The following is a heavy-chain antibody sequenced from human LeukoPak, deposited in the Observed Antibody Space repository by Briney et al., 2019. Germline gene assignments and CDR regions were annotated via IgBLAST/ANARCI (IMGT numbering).Heavy chain of an antibody. D-gene: IGHD3-22*01. J-gene: IGHJ4*02. CDR2: INHSGST. V-gene: IGHV4-34*01. CDR3: ARALKRSGYDY. CDR1: GGSFSGYY. Sequence: SETLSLTCAVYGGSFSGYYWSWIRQPPGKGLEWIGEINHSGSTNYNPSLKSRVTISVDTSKNPFSLKLSSVTAADTAVYYCARALKRSGYDYWGQGTLVTVSS.